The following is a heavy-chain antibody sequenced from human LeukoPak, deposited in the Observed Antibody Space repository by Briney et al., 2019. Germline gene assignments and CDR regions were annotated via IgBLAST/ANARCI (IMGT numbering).Heavy chain of an antibody. CDR2: IYTSGST. J-gene: IGHJ3*02. CDR3: AKSNGYGLVDI. D-gene: IGHD3-10*01. Sequence: PSETLSLTCTVSGGSISSYYWSWIRQPAGKGLEWIGHIYTSGSTNYNPSLKSRVTISLDTSRNQFSLKLNSVTAADTAVYYCAKSNGYGLVDIWGQGTMVTVSS. CDR1: GGSISSYY. V-gene: IGHV4-4*07.